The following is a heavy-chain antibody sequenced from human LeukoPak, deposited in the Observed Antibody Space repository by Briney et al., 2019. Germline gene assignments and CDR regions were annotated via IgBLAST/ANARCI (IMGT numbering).Heavy chain of an antibody. Sequence: GGSLRLSCVASGFSFSSYSMNWVRQAPGKGLECVSSISFSGNYIYYADAVRGRIALSRDNAKNSLFLQMNSLRAEDTAVYYCARRASTERGHSYGLDYWGQGTLVTVSS. V-gene: IGHV3-21*01. J-gene: IGHJ4*02. CDR3: ARRASTERGHSYGLDY. CDR2: ISFSGNYI. CDR1: GFSFSSYS. D-gene: IGHD5-18*01.